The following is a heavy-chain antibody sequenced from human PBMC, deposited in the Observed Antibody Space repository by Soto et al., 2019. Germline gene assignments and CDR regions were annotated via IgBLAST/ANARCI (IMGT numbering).Heavy chain of an antibody. CDR1: GDSVRNQY. CDR3: ARTLDYGHMDV. V-gene: IGHV4-4*09. CDR2: IYRSGST. J-gene: IGHJ6*03. D-gene: IGHD3-16*01. Sequence: SETLSLTCTVSGDSVRNQYWSWIRRPPGRGLEWIGYIYRSGSTKYNPSLKSRLTISVDTSKNQFSLKLSSVSAADTAVYYCARTLDYGHMDVWGKGTTVTVSS.